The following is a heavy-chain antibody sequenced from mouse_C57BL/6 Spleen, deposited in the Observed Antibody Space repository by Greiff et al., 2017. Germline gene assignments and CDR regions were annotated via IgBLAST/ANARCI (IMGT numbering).Heavy chain of an antibody. D-gene: IGHD2-1*01. CDR3: ARDGNLAY. J-gene: IGHJ3*01. CDR1: GYSITSGYY. Sequence: DVKLVESGPGLVKPSQSLSLTCSVTGYSITSGYYWNWIRHFPGNKLEWMGYISYDGSNNYNPSLKNRISITRDTSKNQFFLKLNSVTTEDTATYYCARDGNLAYWGQGTLVTVSA. V-gene: IGHV3-6*01. CDR2: ISYDGSN.